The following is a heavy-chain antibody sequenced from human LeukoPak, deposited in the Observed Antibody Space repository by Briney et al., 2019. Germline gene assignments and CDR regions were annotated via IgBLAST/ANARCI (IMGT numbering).Heavy chain of an antibody. V-gene: IGHV1-18*01. CDR1: GYTFTSYG. J-gene: IGHJ4*02. Sequence: ASVKVSCKASGYTFTSYGISWVRQAPGQGLEWMGWISAYNGNTNYAQKLQGRVTMTTDTSTSTAYMELRSLRSDDTAVYHCARERYCSSTSCYIIFDYWGQGTLVTVSS. CDR2: ISAYNGNT. CDR3: ARERYCSSTSCYIIFDY. D-gene: IGHD2-2*02.